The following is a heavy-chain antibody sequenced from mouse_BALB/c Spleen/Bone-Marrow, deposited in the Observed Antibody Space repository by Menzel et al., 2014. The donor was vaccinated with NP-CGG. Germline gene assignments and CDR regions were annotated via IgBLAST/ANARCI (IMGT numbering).Heavy chain of an antibody. Sequence: LQQSGSELVRPGASVKLSCKASGYTFTSYWMRWVKQRPGQGLEWIGNIYPGSGSTNYDEKFKSKATLTVDTSSSTAYMQLSSLTSGDSAVYYCTPRLRYWGQGTTLTVSS. CDR1: GYTFTSYW. CDR3: TPRLRY. D-gene: IGHD1-2*01. V-gene: IGHV1S22*01. J-gene: IGHJ2*01. CDR2: IYPGSGST.